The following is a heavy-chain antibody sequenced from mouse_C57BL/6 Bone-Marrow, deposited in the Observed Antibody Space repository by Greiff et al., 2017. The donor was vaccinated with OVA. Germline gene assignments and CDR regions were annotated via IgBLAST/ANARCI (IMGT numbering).Heavy chain of an antibody. Sequence: EVQRVESGPGLVKPSQSLSLTCSVTGYSITSGYYRNWIRQFPGNKLEWMGYISYDGSNNYNPSLKNRISITRDTSKNQFFLKLNSVTTEDTATYYCARGYGSSYGAYWGQGTLVTVSA. V-gene: IGHV3-6*01. J-gene: IGHJ3*01. CDR3: ARGYGSSYGAY. CDR2: ISYDGSN. D-gene: IGHD1-1*01. CDR1: GYSITSGYY.